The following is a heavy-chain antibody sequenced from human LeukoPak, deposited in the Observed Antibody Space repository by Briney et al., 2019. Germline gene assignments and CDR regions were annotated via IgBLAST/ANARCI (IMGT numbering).Heavy chain of an antibody. D-gene: IGHD1-26*01. CDR3: ASPVGATSCYNCGGSYYYMDV. Sequence: GASVKVSCKASGYTFTSYGISWVRQAPGQGLEWMGGIIPIFGTANYAQKFQGRVTITADKSTSTAYMELSSLRSEDTAVYYCASPVGATSCYNCGGSYYYMDVWGKGTTVTVSS. V-gene: IGHV1-69*06. CDR1: GYTFTSYG. CDR2: IIPIFGTA. J-gene: IGHJ6*03.